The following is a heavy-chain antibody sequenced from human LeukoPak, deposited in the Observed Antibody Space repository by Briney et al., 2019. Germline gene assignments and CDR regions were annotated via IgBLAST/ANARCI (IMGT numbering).Heavy chain of an antibody. CDR3: ARTQPYGDSPYRWFDP. CDR2: IYHSGST. V-gene: IGHV4-30-2*01. CDR1: GGSISSGDYS. Sequence: SQTLSLTCAVSGGSISSGDYSWSWIRQPPGKGLEWIGYIYHSGSTYYNPSLKSRVTISADRSKNQLSLKLSSVTAADTAVYYCARTQPYGDSPYRWFDPWGQGTLVTVSS. J-gene: IGHJ5*02. D-gene: IGHD4-17*01.